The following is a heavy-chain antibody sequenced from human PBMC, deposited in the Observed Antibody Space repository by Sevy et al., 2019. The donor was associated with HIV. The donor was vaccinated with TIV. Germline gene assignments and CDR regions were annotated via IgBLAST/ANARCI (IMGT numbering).Heavy chain of an antibody. CDR2: IFYSGST. CDR1: GGSISSSSSY. Sequence: SETLSLTCTVSGGSISSSSSYWGWIRQPPGKGLEWIGSIFYSGSTYYNPSLKSRVTISVDTSKNQFSLKLNSVTAADTAVYYCARHAHITMIVTWGQGTLVTVSS. D-gene: IGHD3-22*01. V-gene: IGHV4-39*01. CDR3: ARHAHITMIVT. J-gene: IGHJ5*02.